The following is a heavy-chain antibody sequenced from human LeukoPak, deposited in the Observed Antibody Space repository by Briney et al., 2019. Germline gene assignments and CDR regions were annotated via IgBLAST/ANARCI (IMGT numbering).Heavy chain of an antibody. V-gene: IGHV3-21*01. Sequence: GGSLRLSCAASGFTFSSYSMNWVRQAPGKGLEWVSSISSSSSNIYYADSVKGRFTISRDNAKNSLYLQMNSLRAEDTAVYYCLIAAAGTGYFQHWGQGTLVTVSS. J-gene: IGHJ1*01. CDR1: GFTFSSYS. CDR2: ISSSSSNI. D-gene: IGHD6-13*01. CDR3: LIAAAGTGYFQH.